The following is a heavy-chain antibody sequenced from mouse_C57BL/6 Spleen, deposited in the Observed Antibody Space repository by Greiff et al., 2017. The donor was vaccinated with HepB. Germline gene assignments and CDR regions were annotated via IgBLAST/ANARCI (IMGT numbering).Heavy chain of an antibody. CDR3: SRDRLGLGGYYFDY. J-gene: IGHJ2*01. D-gene: IGHD4-1*01. CDR1: GFTFSSYA. Sequence: DVQLVESGGGLVKPGGSLKLSCAASGFTFSSYAMSWVRQTPDKRLEWVATISDGGSYTYYPDNVKGRFTISRDNAKNNLYLQMSHLKSEDTAMYYWSRDRLGLGGYYFDYWSKGTTLTDAS. V-gene: IGHV5-4*01. CDR2: ISDGGSYT.